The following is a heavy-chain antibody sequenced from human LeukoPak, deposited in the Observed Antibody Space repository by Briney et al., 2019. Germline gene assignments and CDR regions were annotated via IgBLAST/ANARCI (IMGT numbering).Heavy chain of an antibody. D-gene: IGHD3-3*01. CDR1: GGSISSSSYY. J-gene: IGHJ6*02. V-gene: IGHV4-61*01. CDR3: ARAPHRYDFWSGYFYYYYGMDV. CDR2: IYYSGST. Sequence: SETLSLTCTVSGGSISSSSYYWSWIRQPPGKGLEWIGYIYYSGSTNYNPSLKSRVTISVDTSKNQFSLKLSSVTAADTAVYYCARAPHRYDFWSGYFYYYYGMDVWGQGTTVTVSS.